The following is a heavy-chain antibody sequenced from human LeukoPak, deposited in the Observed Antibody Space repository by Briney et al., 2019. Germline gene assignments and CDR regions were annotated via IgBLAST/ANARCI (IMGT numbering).Heavy chain of an antibody. CDR3: ARDEHYGSGPYYYYYGMDV. Sequence: ASVKVSCKASGYTFTGYYMHWVRQAPGQGLEWMGWINPNSGGTNYAQKFQGRVTMTRDTSISTAYMELSRLRSDDTAVYYCARDEHYGSGPYYYYYGMDVWGLGTTVTVSS. CDR1: GYTFTGYY. V-gene: IGHV1-2*02. CDR2: INPNSGGT. J-gene: IGHJ6*02. D-gene: IGHD3-10*01.